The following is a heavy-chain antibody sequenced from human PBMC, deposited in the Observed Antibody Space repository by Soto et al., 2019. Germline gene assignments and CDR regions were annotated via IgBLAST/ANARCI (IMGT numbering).Heavy chain of an antibody. D-gene: IGHD1-26*01. CDR2: IYYSGST. Sequence: SETLSLTCTVSGGSVSSSSYYWSWIRQPPGKGLEWIGYIYYSGSTNYNPSLKSRVTISVDTSKNQFSLKLSSVTAADTAVYYCASRGSGSYTGDAFDIWGQGTMVPSPQ. CDR3: ASRGSGSYTGDAFDI. V-gene: IGHV4-61*01. J-gene: IGHJ3*02. CDR1: GGSVSSSSYY.